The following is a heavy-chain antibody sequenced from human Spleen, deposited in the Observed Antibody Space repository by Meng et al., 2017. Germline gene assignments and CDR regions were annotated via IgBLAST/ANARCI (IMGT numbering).Heavy chain of an antibody. CDR2: IDTDGTTT. D-gene: IGHD2-15*01. V-gene: IGHV3-74*01. CDR1: GFTFSTYW. J-gene: IGHJ5*02. Sequence: GESLKISCTASGFTFSTYWMHWVRQAPGKGLVWVSRIDTDGTTTNYADSVKGRFTISRDYANNTLFLQMNSLRGDDTAVYYCARDVAGRGGSWGQGTLVTVSS. CDR3: ARDVAGRGGS.